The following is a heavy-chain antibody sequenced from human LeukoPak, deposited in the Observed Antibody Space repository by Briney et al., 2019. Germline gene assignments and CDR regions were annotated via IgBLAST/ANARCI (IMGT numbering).Heavy chain of an antibody. V-gene: IGHV3-7*01. J-gene: IGHJ3*02. CDR3: AKDLADYGDYGYAFDI. D-gene: IGHD4-17*01. Sequence: GGSLRLSCAASGFTFSSYWMSWVRQAPWKGLEWVANINQDGSETYYVDSGKGRFTISRDNSKNTLYLQMNSLRAEDTAVYYCAKDLADYGDYGYAFDIWGQGTMVTVSS. CDR2: INQDGSET. CDR1: GFTFSSYW.